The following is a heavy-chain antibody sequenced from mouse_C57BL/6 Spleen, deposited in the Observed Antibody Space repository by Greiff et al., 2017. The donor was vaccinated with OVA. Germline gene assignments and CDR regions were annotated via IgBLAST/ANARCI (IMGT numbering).Heavy chain of an antibody. J-gene: IGHJ3*01. CDR3: ARSPIGDDGFAY. V-gene: IGHV1-82*01. CDR2: IYPGDGDT. Sequence: QVQLQQSGPELVKPGASVKISCKASGYAFSSSWMNWVKQRPGKGLEWIGRIYPGDGDTNYNGKFKGKATLTADKSSSTAYMQLSSLTSEDSAVYFCARSPIGDDGFAYWGQGTLVTVSA. D-gene: IGHD2-12*01. CDR1: GYAFSSSW.